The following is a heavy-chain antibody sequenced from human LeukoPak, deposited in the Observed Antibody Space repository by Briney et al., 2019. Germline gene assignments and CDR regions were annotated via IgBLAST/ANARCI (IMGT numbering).Heavy chain of an antibody. CDR2: IGSDGSKK. D-gene: IGHD5/OR15-5a*01. CDR3: ARQMTSTRLFAS. CDR1: GFIFSAHP. Sequence: PGGSLRLSCVASGFIFSAHPLHWVRQSPDKGLEWVALIGSDGSKKYYADSVRGRFTVSRENSNNTLFLQMNTLRADDTAVYFCARQMTSTRLFASWGQGTLVTVSS. J-gene: IGHJ4*02. V-gene: IGHV3-30*04.